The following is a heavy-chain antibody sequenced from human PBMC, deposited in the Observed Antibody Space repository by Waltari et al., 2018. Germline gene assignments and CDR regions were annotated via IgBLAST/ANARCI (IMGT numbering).Heavy chain of an antibody. CDR3: ARATMLRGVIAGRFDP. Sequence: QVQLQQSGPGLVKPSQTLSLTCAISGASVSSNSAAWNWIRQSTSRGLEWLGRTYYRSKWYNDYAVSVKSRITINPDTSKNQFSLQLNSVTPEDTAVYYCARATMLRGVIAGRFDPWGQGTLVTVSS. CDR2: TYYRSKWYN. CDR1: GASVSSNSAA. V-gene: IGHV6-1*01. J-gene: IGHJ5*02. D-gene: IGHD3-10*01.